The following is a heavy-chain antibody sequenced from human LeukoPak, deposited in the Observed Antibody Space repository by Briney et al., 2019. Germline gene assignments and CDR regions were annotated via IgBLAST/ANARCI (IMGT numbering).Heavy chain of an antibody. CDR2: ISAYNGNT. CDR3: ARDRNIIPGSWSDP. Sequence: ASVKVSCKASGYTFTSYGISWVRQAPGQGLEWMRWISAYNGNTNYAQKLQGRVTMTTDTSTSTAYMELRSLRSDDTAVYYSARDRNIIPGSWSDPCGQGTLVTVSS. V-gene: IGHV1-18*01. J-gene: IGHJ5*02. CDR1: GYTFTSYG. D-gene: IGHD2-21*01.